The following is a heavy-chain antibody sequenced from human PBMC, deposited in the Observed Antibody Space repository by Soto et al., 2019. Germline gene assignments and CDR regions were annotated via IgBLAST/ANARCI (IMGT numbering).Heavy chain of an antibody. CDR3: ARGHRYCNAGSCSSLDF. V-gene: IGHV4-34*01. CDR2: INHSGST. Sequence: QVQLQQWGAGLLKPSETLSLTCAVYGGSFSSHYWSWIRQPPGKGLEWIGEINHSGSTNYNPSLKSRVTISVNTSQNPFSLNLSSVTAADTAVYYCARGHRYCNAGSCSSLDFWGQGTLVTVSS. D-gene: IGHD2-15*01. J-gene: IGHJ4*02. CDR1: GGSFSSHY.